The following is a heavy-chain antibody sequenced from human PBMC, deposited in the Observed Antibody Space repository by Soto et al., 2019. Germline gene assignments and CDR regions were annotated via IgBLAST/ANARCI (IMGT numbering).Heavy chain of an antibody. Sequence: ASVKVSCKASGYTFTSYYMHWVRQAPGQGLEWMGIINPSGGSTSYAQKFQGRVTMTRDTSTSTVYMELSSLRSEDTAVYYCASPSRCPYYHGSGPFCNYYYGMDVWGQGTTVTVSS. J-gene: IGHJ6*02. CDR3: ASPSRCPYYHGSGPFCNYYYGMDV. V-gene: IGHV1-46*01. CDR2: INPSGGST. CDR1: GYTFTSYY. D-gene: IGHD3-10*01.